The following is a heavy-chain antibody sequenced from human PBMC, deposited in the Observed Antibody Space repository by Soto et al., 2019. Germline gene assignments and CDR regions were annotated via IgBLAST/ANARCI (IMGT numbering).Heavy chain of an antibody. Sequence: GASVKVSCKASGYTFTSYDINWVRQATGQGLEWMGWMNPNSGNTGYAQKFQGRVTMTRNTSISTAYMELSSLRSEDTAVYYCARGIGGYFDWLHLDAFDIWGQGTMVTVSS. D-gene: IGHD3-9*01. CDR3: ARGIGGYFDWLHLDAFDI. CDR1: GYTFTSYD. V-gene: IGHV1-8*01. J-gene: IGHJ3*02. CDR2: MNPNSGNT.